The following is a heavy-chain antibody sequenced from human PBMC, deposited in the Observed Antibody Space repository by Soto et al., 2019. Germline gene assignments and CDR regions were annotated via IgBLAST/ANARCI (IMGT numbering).Heavy chain of an antibody. Sequence: PGGSLRLSCAASGFTFSSYSMNWVRQAPGKGLEWVSSISSSSSYIYYADSVKGRFTISRDNAKNSLYLQMNSLRAEDTAVYYCAREDSPLMGNYGMDVWGQGTKVTVSS. V-gene: IGHV3-21*01. D-gene: IGHD1-26*01. CDR3: AREDSPLMGNYGMDV. J-gene: IGHJ6*02. CDR1: GFTFSSYS. CDR2: ISSSSSYI.